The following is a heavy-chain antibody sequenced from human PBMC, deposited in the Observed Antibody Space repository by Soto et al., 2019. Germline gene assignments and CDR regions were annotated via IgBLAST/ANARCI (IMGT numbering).Heavy chain of an antibody. CDR3: AKGRQYLTWYYGMDV. CDR1: GFTFSSYG. CDR2: ISYDGSNK. D-gene: IGHD3-9*01. Sequence: PGGSLRLSCAASGFTFSSYGMHWVRQAPGKGLEWVAVISYDGSNKYYADSVKGRFTISRDNSKNTLYLQMNSLRAEDTAVYYCAKGRQYLTWYYGMDVWGQGTTVTVSS. J-gene: IGHJ6*02. V-gene: IGHV3-30*18.